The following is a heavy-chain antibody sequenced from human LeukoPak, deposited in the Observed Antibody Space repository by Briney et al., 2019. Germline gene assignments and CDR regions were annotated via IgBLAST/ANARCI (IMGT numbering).Heavy chain of an antibody. D-gene: IGHD3-10*01. CDR3: ARDSGSGSRSFDY. CDR1: GGSISSYF. J-gene: IGHJ4*02. V-gene: IGHV4-59*01. CDR2: IYNIGST. Sequence: SETLSLTCTVSGGSISSYFWSWIRQPPGKGLEWIGNIYNIGSTNYNPSLKSRVTISVDTSKNQFSLKLSSVTAADTAVYHCARDSGSGSRSFDYWGQGTLVTVSS.